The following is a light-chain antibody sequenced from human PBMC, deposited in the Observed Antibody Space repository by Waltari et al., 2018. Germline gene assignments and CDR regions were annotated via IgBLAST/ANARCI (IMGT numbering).Light chain of an antibody. Sequence: EIVMTQFPATLSVSPGERATLSCRASQSVSSNLAWYQQKPGQAPRLLIYGASTRATGFPARFSASGSGTEFTLTISSLQSEDFAVYYCQQYDNWAITFGQGTRLEIK. CDR1: QSVSSN. V-gene: IGKV3-15*01. CDR2: GAS. CDR3: QQYDNWAIT. J-gene: IGKJ5*01.